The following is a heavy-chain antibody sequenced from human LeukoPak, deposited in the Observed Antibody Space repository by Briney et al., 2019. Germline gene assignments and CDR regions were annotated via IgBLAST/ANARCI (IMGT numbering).Heavy chain of an antibody. Sequence: PGGSLRLSCAASGFTVSTNYVNWVRQAPGKGLEWVSIIYSGGSTYYADSVKGRFTISRDNSKNTLYLQMNSLRAEDTAVYYCAREYSRVIDYWCQGTLVTVSS. CDR1: GFTVSTNY. J-gene: IGHJ4*02. CDR2: IYSGGST. D-gene: IGHD2-15*01. CDR3: AREYSRVIDY. V-gene: IGHV3-53*01.